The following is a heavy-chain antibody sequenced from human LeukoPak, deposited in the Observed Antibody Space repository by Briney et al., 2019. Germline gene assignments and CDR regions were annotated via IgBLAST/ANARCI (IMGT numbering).Heavy chain of an antibody. CDR2: ISYDGSNK. Sequence: GGSLRLSCAASGFTFSSYGMHWVRQAPGKGLEWVAVISYDGSNKYYADSVKGRFTISRDNSKNSLYLQMNSLRAEDTAVYYCARGRTGYSSSWYQTAEAFDIWGQGTMVTVSS. CDR3: ARGRTGYSSSWYQTAEAFDI. V-gene: IGHV3-30*03. CDR1: GFTFSSYG. J-gene: IGHJ3*02. D-gene: IGHD6-13*01.